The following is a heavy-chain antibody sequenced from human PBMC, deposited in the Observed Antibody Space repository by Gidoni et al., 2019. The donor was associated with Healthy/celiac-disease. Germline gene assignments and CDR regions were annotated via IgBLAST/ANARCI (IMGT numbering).Heavy chain of an antibody. V-gene: IGHV3-33*01. CDR2: IWYDGSNK. D-gene: IGHD6-13*01. J-gene: IGHJ4*02. CDR3: ARAPWYSSSWYWDY. Sequence: QVQLVASGGGVVQPGRSLRLSCAASGFTFSSYGMHWVRQAPGKGLEWVAVIWYDGSNKYYADSVKGRFTISRDNSKNTLYLQMNSLRAEDTAVYYCARAPWYSSSWYWDYWGQGTLVTVSS. CDR1: GFTFSSYG.